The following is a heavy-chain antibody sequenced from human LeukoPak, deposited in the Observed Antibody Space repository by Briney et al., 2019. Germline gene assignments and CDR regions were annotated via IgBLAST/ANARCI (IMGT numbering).Heavy chain of an antibody. V-gene: IGHV3-74*01. D-gene: IGHD5-18*01. CDR2: INSDGSST. CDR1: GFTFSSYW. Sequence: GGSLRLSCAASGFTFSSYWMHWVRQAPGKGLVCVSRINSDGSSTSYADSVKGRFTISRDNAKNTLYLQMNSLRAEDTAVYYCARADTAMVYDYFDYWGQGTLVTVSS. J-gene: IGHJ4*02. CDR3: ARADTAMVYDYFDY.